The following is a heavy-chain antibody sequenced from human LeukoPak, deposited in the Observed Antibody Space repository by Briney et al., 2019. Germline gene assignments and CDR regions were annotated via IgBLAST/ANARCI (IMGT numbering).Heavy chain of an antibody. Sequence: SETLSLTCTVSGGSISSDYWNWIRQPPGKGLEWIGYIYYSGNTNYNPSLKSRVAISVDTSKNQFFLNLTSVTAADTAVYYCARSSGGWLPGDYWGQGTLVTVSS. CDR1: GGSISSDY. CDR3: ARSSGGWLPGDY. V-gene: IGHV4-59*01. J-gene: IGHJ4*02. CDR2: IYYSGNT. D-gene: IGHD5-12*01.